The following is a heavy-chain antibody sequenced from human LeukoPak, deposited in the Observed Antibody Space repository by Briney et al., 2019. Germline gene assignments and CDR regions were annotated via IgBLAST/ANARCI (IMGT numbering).Heavy chain of an antibody. J-gene: IGHJ4*02. Sequence: SETLSLTCAVYGGSFSGYYWSWIRQPPGKGLEWIGEINHSGSTNYNPSLKSRVTISVDTSKNQFSLKLSSVTAADTAVYYCASRSSSWYPLRYWGQGTLVTVSS. CDR3: ASRSSSWYPLRY. D-gene: IGHD6-13*01. CDR2: INHSGST. CDR1: GGSFSGYY. V-gene: IGHV4-34*01.